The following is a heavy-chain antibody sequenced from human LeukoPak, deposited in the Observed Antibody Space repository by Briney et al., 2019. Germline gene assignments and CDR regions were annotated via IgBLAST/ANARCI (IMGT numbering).Heavy chain of an antibody. D-gene: IGHD3-22*01. CDR2: INTNTGNP. Sequence: ASVKVSCKASGYTFTSYAMNWVRQAPGQGLEWMGWINTNTGNPTYAQGFTGRFVFSLDTSVSTAYLQISSLKAEDTAVYYCARDASYYDSSGYPTSVFDYWGQGTLVTVSS. CDR3: ARDASYYDSSGYPTSVFDY. V-gene: IGHV7-4-1*02. CDR1: GYTFTSYA. J-gene: IGHJ4*02.